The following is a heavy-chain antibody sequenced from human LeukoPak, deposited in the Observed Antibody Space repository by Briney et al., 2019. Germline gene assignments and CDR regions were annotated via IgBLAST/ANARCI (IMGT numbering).Heavy chain of an antibody. J-gene: IGHJ4*02. CDR1: GYSISSDYY. CDR3: ARVRLNGYVKELNFDS. V-gene: IGHV4-38-2*02. D-gene: IGHD3-9*01. Sequence: SETLSLTCTVSGYSISSDYYWGWIRQPPGRGLEWIGSIYHSGSTNYNPSLKSRVIISLDKSENQFSPNLTSVTAADTARYYCARVRLNGYVKELNFDSWGQGTRVTVSS. CDR2: IYHSGST.